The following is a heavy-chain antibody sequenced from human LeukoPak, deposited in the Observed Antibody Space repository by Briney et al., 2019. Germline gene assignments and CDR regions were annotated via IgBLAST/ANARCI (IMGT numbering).Heavy chain of an antibody. CDR3: ARRAGSYLAYWYFDL. V-gene: IGHV4-4*09. J-gene: IGHJ2*01. CDR1: GGSISSYY. Sequence: SETLSLMCSVSGGSISSYYWTWIRQPPGKGLEWIGYMYTSGSSNYHPSLKSRVTISIDTSKNHFSLILSSVTASDTAIYYCARRAGSYLAYWYFDLWGRGTLVTVSS. D-gene: IGHD1-26*01. CDR2: MYTSGSS.